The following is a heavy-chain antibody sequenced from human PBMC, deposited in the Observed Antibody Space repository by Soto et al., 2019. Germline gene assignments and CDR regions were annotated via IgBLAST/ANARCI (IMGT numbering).Heavy chain of an antibody. CDR1: GYRFTNYW. CDR3: ARDYCSGTTCSYSEY. Sequence: GESLKISCKGSGYRFTNYWLGWVRQMPGKGLEWMGIIYPGDSDTRYSPSFQGQVTISADKSINTAYLQWSSLKASDTAMYYCARDYCSGTTCSYSEYWGQGTQVT. J-gene: IGHJ4*02. D-gene: IGHD2-15*01. CDR2: IYPGDSDT. V-gene: IGHV5-51*01.